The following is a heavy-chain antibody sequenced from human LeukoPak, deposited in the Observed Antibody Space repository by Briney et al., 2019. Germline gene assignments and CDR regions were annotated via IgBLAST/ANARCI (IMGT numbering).Heavy chain of an antibody. J-gene: IGHJ4*02. Sequence: GASVKVSCKASGYTFTSYGISWVRQAPGQGLEWMGWINPNSGGTNYAQKFQGWVTMTRDTSISTAYMELSRLRSDDTAVYYCARVIAAAGSFDYWGQGTLVTVSS. V-gene: IGHV1-2*04. D-gene: IGHD6-13*01. CDR3: ARVIAAAGSFDY. CDR2: INPNSGGT. CDR1: GYTFTSYG.